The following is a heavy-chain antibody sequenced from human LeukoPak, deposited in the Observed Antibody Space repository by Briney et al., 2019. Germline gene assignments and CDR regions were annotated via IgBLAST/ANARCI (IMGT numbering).Heavy chain of an antibody. J-gene: IGHJ4*02. Sequence: GESLKISCKGSGYSFTSYWIGWVRQMPGKGLEWMGIIYPGDSDTRYSPSFQGQVTISADKSISTAYLQWSSLKASDTAMYYCARRGLVAAAGSAFDYWGQGTLVTVSS. CDR1: GYSFTSYW. V-gene: IGHV5-51*01. D-gene: IGHD6-13*01. CDR2: IYPGDSDT. CDR3: ARRGLVAAAGSAFDY.